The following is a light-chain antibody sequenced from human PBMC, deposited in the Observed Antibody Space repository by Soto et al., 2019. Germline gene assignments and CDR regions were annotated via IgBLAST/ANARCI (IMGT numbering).Light chain of an antibody. CDR3: QQYGTSPAT. V-gene: IGKV3-20*01. Sequence: EIVLTQSPGTLSLSPGERATLSCRASQSVSSSYLAWYQQKPGQAPRLLIYAASSRATGIPDRFSGSGSGTDFTLTISRLEPEDIAVFYCQQYGTSPATFGGGTTVELK. CDR2: AAS. J-gene: IGKJ4*01. CDR1: QSVSSSY.